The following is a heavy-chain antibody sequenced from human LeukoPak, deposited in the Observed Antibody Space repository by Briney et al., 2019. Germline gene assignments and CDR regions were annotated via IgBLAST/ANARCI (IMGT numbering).Heavy chain of an antibody. Sequence: LSGGSLRLSCAASGFTFSSYAMSWVRQAPGKGLEWVSAISGSGSSTYYADSVKGRFTISRDNSHNTLYLQMNSLRDEDTAVYYCARDRGYCTSDDCYRWFHYWGQGTLVIVSS. V-gene: IGHV3-23*01. D-gene: IGHD2-8*01. CDR2: ISGSGSST. CDR3: ARDRGYCTSDDCYRWFHY. J-gene: IGHJ4*02. CDR1: GFTFSSYA.